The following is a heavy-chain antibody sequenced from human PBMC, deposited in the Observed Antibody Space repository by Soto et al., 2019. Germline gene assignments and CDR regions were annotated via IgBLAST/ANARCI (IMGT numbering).Heavy chain of an antibody. CDR2: IYYRGNT. D-gene: IGHD3-9*01. Sequence: QVQLQESGPGLVKPSETLSLTCTVSGGFIGTYYWSWIRQPPGKELEWIGYIYYRGNTDYNPSLKSRVTISLDTPKNQFSLKLSSVTAADTAVYYCARHPGYYDILTGYTTYYFDYWGQGILVTVSS. CDR3: ARHPGYYDILTGYTTYYFDY. CDR1: GGFIGTYY. V-gene: IGHV4-59*08. J-gene: IGHJ4*02.